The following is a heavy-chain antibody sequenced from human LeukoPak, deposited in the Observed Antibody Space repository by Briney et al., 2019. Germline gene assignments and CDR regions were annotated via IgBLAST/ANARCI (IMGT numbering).Heavy chain of an antibody. CDR3: ARPMGADGAFDI. Sequence: GRSLRLSCAASGFTFSSYAMHWVRQAPGKGLEWVAVISYDGSNKYYADPVKGRFTISRDNSKNTLYLQMNSLRAEDTAVYYCARPMGADGAFDIWGQGTMVTVSS. CDR2: ISYDGSNK. J-gene: IGHJ3*02. D-gene: IGHD1-26*01. CDR1: GFTFSSYA. V-gene: IGHV3-30-3*01.